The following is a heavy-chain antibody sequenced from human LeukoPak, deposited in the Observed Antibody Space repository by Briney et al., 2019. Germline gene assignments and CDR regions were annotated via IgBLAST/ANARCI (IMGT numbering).Heavy chain of an antibody. J-gene: IGHJ4*02. CDR3: ARVARSGYLDY. Sequence: SETLSLTCTVSGGSISSYYWSWIRQPPGKGLEWIGYIYYSGSTNYNPSLKSRVTMSVDTSKNQFSLKLSSVTAADTAVYYCARVARSGYLDYWGQGTLVTVSS. CDR2: IYYSGST. D-gene: IGHD3-3*01. CDR1: GGSISSYY. V-gene: IGHV4-59*12.